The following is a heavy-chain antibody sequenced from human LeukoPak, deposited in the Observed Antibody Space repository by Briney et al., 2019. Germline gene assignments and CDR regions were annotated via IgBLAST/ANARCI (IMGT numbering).Heavy chain of an antibody. CDR1: GGSISSGGYS. D-gene: IGHD6-13*01. V-gene: IGHV4-30-2*01. J-gene: IGHJ5*02. CDR2: IYHSGST. CDR3: ARDRWGYSSSWSGGFDP. Sequence: SQTLSLTCAVSGGSISSGGYSWSWIRQPPGKGLEWIGYIYHSGSTYYNPSLKSRVTISVDTSKNQSSLKLSSVTAADTAVYYCARDRWGYSSSWSGGFDPWGQGTLVTVSS.